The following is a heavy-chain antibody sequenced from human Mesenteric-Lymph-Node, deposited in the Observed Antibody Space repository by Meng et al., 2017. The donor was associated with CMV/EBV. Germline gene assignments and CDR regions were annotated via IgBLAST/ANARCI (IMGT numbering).Heavy chain of an antibody. CDR2: IYGTGIT. V-gene: IGHV4-61*08. CDR1: GFSVTSGAYH. J-gene: IGHJ4*02. D-gene: IGHD2/OR15-2a*01. CDR3: AKSRSSTPGIVDD. Sequence: QVQRQEPGPGLVKPSEPLSLTCIVSGFSVTSGAYHWSWIRQSPGKGLEWIGYIYGTGITIYNPSLKSRVTILLETSKNQFSLKLNSVTTADTAVYYCAKSRSSTPGIVDDWGQGTLVTVSS.